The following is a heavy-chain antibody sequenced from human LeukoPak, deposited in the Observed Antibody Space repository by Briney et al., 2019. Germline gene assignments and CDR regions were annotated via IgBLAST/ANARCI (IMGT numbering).Heavy chain of an antibody. Sequence: SVKVSCKVSGGTLSGYAISWVRQAPGQGLEWMGGIIPIYGTPHSAQKFQGRVTITTDESTSTAFMDLSSLRSEDTAVYYCASLPTYLYDFWSGSSFGFDYWGQGTLVTVSS. V-gene: IGHV1-69*05. J-gene: IGHJ4*02. CDR2: IIPIYGTP. CDR1: GGTLSGYA. CDR3: ASLPTYLYDFWSGSSFGFDY. D-gene: IGHD3-3*01.